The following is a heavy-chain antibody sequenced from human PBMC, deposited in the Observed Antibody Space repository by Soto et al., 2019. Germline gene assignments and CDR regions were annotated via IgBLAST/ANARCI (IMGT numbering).Heavy chain of an antibody. Sequence: QVQLVQSGAEVRKPGASVKVSCKASGYTFTTYYMHWVRQAPGQGLEWMGWINPNSGGTTYAQNFQGRVTMTRDTAISTAYMELTRLTSDDTAVYYCATRRGGYSSAGGGGFDYWGQGSLVTVSS. CDR1: GYTFTTYY. D-gene: IGHD6-25*01. CDR2: INPNSGGT. CDR3: ATRRGGYSSAGGGGFDY. V-gene: IGHV1-2*02. J-gene: IGHJ4*02.